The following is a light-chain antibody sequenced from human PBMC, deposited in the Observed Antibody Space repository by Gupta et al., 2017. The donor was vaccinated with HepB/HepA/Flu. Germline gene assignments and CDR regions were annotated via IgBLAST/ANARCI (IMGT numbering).Light chain of an antibody. CDR2: QDS. CDR3: TEWGRSLGI. CDR1: KLGNKY. J-gene: IGLJ2*01. V-gene: IGLV3-1*01. Sequence: SYELTQPPSVSVSPGQTASITCSGDKLGNKYACWYQQKPGKSPGLGIYQDSKRPSGIPERFSGSNSGKKANMXIXGTQAMXEADYYCTEWGRSLGIFGGGTKLTVL.